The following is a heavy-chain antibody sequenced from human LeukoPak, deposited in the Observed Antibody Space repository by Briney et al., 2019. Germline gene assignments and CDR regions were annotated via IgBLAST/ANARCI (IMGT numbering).Heavy chain of an antibody. CDR3: ARNDSSGYYYDY. V-gene: IGHV1-69*04. J-gene: IGHJ4*02. Sequence: SVKVSCKASGGTFSSYAISWVRQAPGQGLEWMGRIIPILGIANYAQKFQGRVTITADKSTSTAYMELSSLRSEDTAVYYCARNDSSGYYYDYWGQGTLVTVSS. CDR1: GGTFSSYA. CDR2: IIPILGIA. D-gene: IGHD3-22*01.